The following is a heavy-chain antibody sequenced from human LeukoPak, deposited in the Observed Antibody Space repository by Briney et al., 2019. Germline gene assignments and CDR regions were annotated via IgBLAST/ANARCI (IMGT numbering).Heavy chain of an antibody. CDR1: GFTLRGYW. CDR2: IKQDESEK. Sequence: GGSLRLSCAASGFTLRGYWMSWVRQAPGKGLEWVANIKQDESEKYYVDSVKGRFTISRDNAKNSLYLQMNSLRAEDTAVYYCARDRMVYFDYWGQGTLVTVSA. J-gene: IGHJ4*02. V-gene: IGHV3-7*05. CDR3: ARDRMVYFDY. D-gene: IGHD2-8*01.